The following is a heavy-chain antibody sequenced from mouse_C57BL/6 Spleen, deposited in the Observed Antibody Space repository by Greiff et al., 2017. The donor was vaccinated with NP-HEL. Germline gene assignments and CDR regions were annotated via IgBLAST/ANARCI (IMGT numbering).Heavy chain of an antibody. CDR1: GYTFTSYW. J-gene: IGHJ2*01. Sequence: QVQLKQPGAELVMPGASVKLSCKASGYTFTSYWMHWVKQRPGQGLEWLGEIDPSDSYTNYNQKFKGKSTLTVDKSSSTAYMQLSSLTSADSAVYYCARIGAIYYGNYEDFDYWGQGTTLTVSS. D-gene: IGHD2-1*01. V-gene: IGHV1-69*01. CDR3: ARIGAIYYGNYEDFDY. CDR2: IDPSDSYT.